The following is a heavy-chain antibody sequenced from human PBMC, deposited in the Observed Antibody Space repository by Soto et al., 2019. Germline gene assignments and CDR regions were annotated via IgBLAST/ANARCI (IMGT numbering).Heavy chain of an antibody. Sequence: QVQLVQSGAEVKKPGASVQVSCKASGYTFISYYMHWVRQAPGQGLEWMGIINPSGGSTSYAQKFQGRVTMTRDTSTRTVYMELSSLRSEETAGDYGGSARGPRGYWFHPWGQGTLVTVSS. CDR3: GSARGPRGYWFHP. CDR1: GYTFISYY. CDR2: INPSGGST. J-gene: IGHJ5*02. V-gene: IGHV1-46*01. D-gene: IGHD2-15*01.